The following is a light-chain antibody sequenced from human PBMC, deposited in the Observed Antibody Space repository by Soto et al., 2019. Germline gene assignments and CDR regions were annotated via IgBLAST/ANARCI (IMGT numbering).Light chain of an antibody. J-gene: IGKJ5*01. Sequence: EIVMTQSPTTLSVSPGERATLSCRASQSVSSNSAWYQQKPGQAPRLLIYGASTRATGIPARFSGSGSGREFTLTISSLQSEDLAVYSCQQYNNWPLAFGQGTRLEIK. CDR1: QSVSSN. CDR3: QQYNNWPLA. CDR2: GAS. V-gene: IGKV3D-15*01.